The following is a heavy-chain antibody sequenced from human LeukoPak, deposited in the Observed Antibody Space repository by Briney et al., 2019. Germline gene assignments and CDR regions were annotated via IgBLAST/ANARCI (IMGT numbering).Heavy chain of an antibody. D-gene: IGHD3-10*01. CDR1: GGSFSSYS. CDR2: INHSGST. CDR3: ARGPTIAMVRGRPTDY. V-gene: IGHV4-34*01. J-gene: IGHJ4*02. Sequence: PSETLSLTCAVYGGSFSSYSWSWIRQPPGKGLEWIGEINHSGSTNYNPSLKSRVTISVDTSKNQFSLKLSSVTAADTAVYYCARGPTIAMVRGRPTDYWGQGTLVTVSS.